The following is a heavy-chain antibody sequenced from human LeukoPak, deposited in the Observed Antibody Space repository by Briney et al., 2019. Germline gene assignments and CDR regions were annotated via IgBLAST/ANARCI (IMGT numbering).Heavy chain of an antibody. D-gene: IGHD3-22*01. Sequence: SETLSLTCAVYGGSSSGYYWSWIRQPPGKGLEWIGEINHSGSTNYNPSLKSRVTISVDTSKNQFSLKLSSVTAADTAVYYCARGRAYYYDSSGYFFDYWGQGTLVTVSS. V-gene: IGHV4-34*01. CDR1: GGSSSGYY. CDR3: ARGRAYYYDSSGYFFDY. CDR2: INHSGST. J-gene: IGHJ4*02.